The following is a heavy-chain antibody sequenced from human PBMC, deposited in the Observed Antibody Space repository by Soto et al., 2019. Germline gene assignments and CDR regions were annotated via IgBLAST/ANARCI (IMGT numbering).Heavy chain of an antibody. J-gene: IGHJ4*02. V-gene: IGHV6-1*01. CDR2: TFFRSKWYN. Sequence: LSQTLSLTCGISGDSVSSNNVAWNWIRQSPSRGLEWLGRTFFRSKWYNEYAASVKSRIAINPDTSQNQFSLQLNSVTPDDTAVYYCAKAGLYCSGGTCFSLDYWGQGILVTVSS. D-gene: IGHD2-15*01. CDR3: AKAGLYCSGGTCFSLDY. CDR1: GDSVSSNNVA.